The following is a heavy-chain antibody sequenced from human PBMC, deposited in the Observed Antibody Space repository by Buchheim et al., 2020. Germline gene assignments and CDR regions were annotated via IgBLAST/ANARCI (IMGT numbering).Heavy chain of an antibody. Sequence: QVQLVQSGAEVKKPGASVKVSCKASGYTFTSYYMHWVRQAPGQGLEWMGIINPSGGSTSYAQKFQGRVTMTRDTSPSTVYMELSSLRSEDTAVYYCARYPLWFGELLKTYGMDVWGQGTT. CDR3: ARYPLWFGELLKTYGMDV. CDR1: GYTFTSYY. D-gene: IGHD3-10*01. CDR2: INPSGGST. V-gene: IGHV1-46*01. J-gene: IGHJ6*02.